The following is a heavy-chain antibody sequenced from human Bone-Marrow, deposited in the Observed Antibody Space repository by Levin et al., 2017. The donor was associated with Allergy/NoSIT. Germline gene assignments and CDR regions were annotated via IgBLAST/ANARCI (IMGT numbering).Heavy chain of an antibody. CDR2: IYGPGST. J-gene: IGHJ4*02. CDR1: GGSFGSFY. D-gene: IGHD3-10*01. CDR3: ARGNVITSIDY. Sequence: ASETLSLTCSVSGGSFGSFYWNWIRQPPGRGLEWIGYIYGPGSTNYNPSLRSRVSMSVDTSKNQFSLNVSSVSAADTAVYYCARGNVITSIDYWGQGTRVTVSS. V-gene: IGHV4-59*01.